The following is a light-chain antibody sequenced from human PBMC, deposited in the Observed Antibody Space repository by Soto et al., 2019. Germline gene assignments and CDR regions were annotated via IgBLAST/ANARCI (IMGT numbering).Light chain of an antibody. J-gene: IGKJ5*01. V-gene: IGKV3-15*01. CDR1: QSVSSN. CDR3: QHRSDWPIT. CDR2: GAS. Sequence: EIVMTQSPATLSVSPGERATLSCRARQSVSSNLAWYQQKPGQAPRLLIYGASTRATGIPARFSGSGSGTEFTLTISSLQSEDFAVYYCQHRSDWPITFGQGTRLEIK.